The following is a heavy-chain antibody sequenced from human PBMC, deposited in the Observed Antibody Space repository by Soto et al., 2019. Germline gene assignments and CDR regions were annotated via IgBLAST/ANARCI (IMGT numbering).Heavy chain of an antibody. V-gene: IGHV4-30-4*01. CDR1: GGSISSGDYY. CDR2: IYYSGST. Sequence: SETLSLTCTVSGGSISSGDYYWSWIRQPPGKGLEWIGYIYYSGSTYYNPSLKSRVAISVDTSKNQFSLKLSSVTVADTAVYYCARDGLWLFGAFDYWGQGTLVTVSS. D-gene: IGHD3-16*01. J-gene: IGHJ4*02. CDR3: ARDGLWLFGAFDY.